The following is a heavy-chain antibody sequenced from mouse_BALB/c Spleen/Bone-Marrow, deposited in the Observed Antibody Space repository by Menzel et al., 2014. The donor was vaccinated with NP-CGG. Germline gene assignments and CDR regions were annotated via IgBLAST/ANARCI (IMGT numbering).Heavy chain of an antibody. Sequence: SGAELVKPGASVMLSCTASGFNIKDTYMHWVKQRPEQGLEWIGRIDPANGNTKYDPKFQGKATITADTSSNTAYLQLSSLTSEDTAVYYCAKYGGLRYAMDYWGQGTSVTVSS. CDR3: AKYGGLRYAMDY. CDR2: IDPANGNT. V-gene: IGHV14-3*02. CDR1: GFNIKDTY. J-gene: IGHJ4*01. D-gene: IGHD2-4*01.